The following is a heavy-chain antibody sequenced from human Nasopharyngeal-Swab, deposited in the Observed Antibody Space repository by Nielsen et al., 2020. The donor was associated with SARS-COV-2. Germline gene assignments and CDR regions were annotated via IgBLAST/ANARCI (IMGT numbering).Heavy chain of an antibody. J-gene: IGHJ6*02. V-gene: IGHV3-30*03. Sequence: GGSLRLSCVPSGFTFSSYGIHWVRQAPGKGRDWVAVMAYDGSLKFYADSVKGRFTISRDNSKNTSFLQMSSLRPEDAAVYYCARDRSGFKIVRTYAMDVLGQGTTVPVSS. CDR1: GFTFSSYG. D-gene: IGHD2/OR15-2a*01. CDR2: MAYDGSLK. CDR3: ARDRSGFKIVRTYAMDV.